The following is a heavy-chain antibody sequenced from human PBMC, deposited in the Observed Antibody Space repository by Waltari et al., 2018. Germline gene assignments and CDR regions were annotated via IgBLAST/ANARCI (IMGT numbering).Heavy chain of an antibody. J-gene: IGHJ3*02. CDR1: GDSITSHF. CDR2: MYFSGTH. D-gene: IGHD3-22*01. Sequence: VQLQESGPGLVKPSEPLSLSCDVSGDSITSHFWSLIRQAPGKGLEWIGYMYFSGTHNYNPSLKSRVTISIDTSKNHFSLNLRSVTAADTAIYYCARLPRGSVIIGAFDIWGQGTQVTVSS. CDR3: ARLPRGSVIIGAFDI. V-gene: IGHV4-59*11.